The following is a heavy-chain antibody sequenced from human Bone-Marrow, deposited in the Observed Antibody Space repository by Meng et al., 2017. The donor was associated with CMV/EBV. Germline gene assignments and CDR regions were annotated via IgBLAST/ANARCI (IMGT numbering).Heavy chain of an antibody. CDR2: TYYRSKWYN. CDR3: ARGPRLRFLEWLLYRAGGFDP. CDR1: GDSVSSNSAA. V-gene: IGHV6-1*01. J-gene: IGHJ5*02. Sequence: SQNLSLTCAISGDSVSSNSAAWNWIRQSPSRGLEWLGRTYYRSKWYNDYAVSVKSRITINPDTSKNQFSLQLNSVTPEDTAVYYCARGPRLRFLEWLLYRAGGFDPWGQGTLVTVSS. D-gene: IGHD3-3*01.